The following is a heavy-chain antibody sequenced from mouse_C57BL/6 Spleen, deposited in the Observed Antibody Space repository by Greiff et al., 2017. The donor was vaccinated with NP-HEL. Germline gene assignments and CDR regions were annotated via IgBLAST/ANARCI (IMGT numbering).Heavy chain of an antibody. D-gene: IGHD3-2*02. CDR3: AKRVDSSGYWFAY. Sequence: VKLMESGPGLVAPSQSLSITCTVSGFSLTNYGVDWVRQPPGKGLEWLGVIWGGGSTNYNSALMSRLTISKDKSKSQVFLKMNSLQTDDTAMYYCAKRVDSSGYWFAYWGQGTLVTVSA. CDR1: GFSLTNYG. J-gene: IGHJ3*01. CDR2: IWGGGST. V-gene: IGHV2-9*01.